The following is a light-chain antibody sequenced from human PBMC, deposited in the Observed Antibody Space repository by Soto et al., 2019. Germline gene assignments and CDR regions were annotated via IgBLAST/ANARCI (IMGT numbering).Light chain of an antibody. CDR2: GAS. CDR3: QQYGSSPFT. V-gene: IGKV3-20*01. CDR1: QSVSSSY. Sequence: EIVLTQSPGTLSLSPGERATLPCRASQSVSSSYLAWYQQKPGQAPRLLIYGASNRATGIPDRFSGRGSGTEFTLTISRLEPEDFAVYYCQQYGSSPFTFGPGTTVDIK. J-gene: IGKJ3*01.